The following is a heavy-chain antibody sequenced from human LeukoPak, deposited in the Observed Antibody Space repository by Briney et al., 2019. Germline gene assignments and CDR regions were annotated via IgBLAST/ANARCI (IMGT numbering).Heavy chain of an antibody. CDR2: INHSGST. J-gene: IGHJ5*02. CDR1: GGSFSGYY. D-gene: IGHD3-22*01. CDR3: ATTYYYDSSGHRGRWFDP. Sequence: PSETLSLTCAVYGGSFSGYYWSWIRQPPGKGLEWIGEINHSGSTNYNPSLKSRVTISVDTSKNQFSLKLSSVTAADTAVYYCATTYYYDSSGHRGRWFDPWGQGTLVTVSS. V-gene: IGHV4-34*01.